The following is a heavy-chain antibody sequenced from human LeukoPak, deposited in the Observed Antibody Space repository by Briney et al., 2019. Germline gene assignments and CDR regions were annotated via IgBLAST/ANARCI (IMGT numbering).Heavy chain of an antibody. Sequence: ASVKVSCKASGYTFTNSGISWVRQAPGQGLEWMGWISAYNGDTNYAQNLQGRVTMTTDTPTGTAHMELRSLRSDDTAVYYCARGTVSGGSPFDYWGQGNLVTVSS. D-gene: IGHD6-19*01. CDR3: ARGTVSGGSPFDY. CDR1: GYTFTNSG. V-gene: IGHV1-18*01. J-gene: IGHJ4*02. CDR2: ISAYNGDT.